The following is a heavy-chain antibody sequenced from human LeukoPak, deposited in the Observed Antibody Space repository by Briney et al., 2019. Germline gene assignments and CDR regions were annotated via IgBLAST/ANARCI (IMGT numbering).Heavy chain of an antibody. D-gene: IGHD3-16*02. Sequence: GASVKVSCKASGYTFTSYGISWVRQAPGQGLEWMGWISAYNGNTNYAQKLQGRVTMTTDTSTSTAYMELRSLRSDDTAVYYCARVVITFGGVIVYFDYWGQGTLVTVSS. CDR2: ISAYNGNT. J-gene: IGHJ4*02. CDR1: GYTFTSYG. V-gene: IGHV1-18*01. CDR3: ARVVITFGGVIVYFDY.